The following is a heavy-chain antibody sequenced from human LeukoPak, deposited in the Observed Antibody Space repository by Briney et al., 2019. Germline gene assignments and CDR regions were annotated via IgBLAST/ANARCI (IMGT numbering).Heavy chain of an antibody. CDR3: ARGTTVTSFDY. Sequence: PAETLSLTCTVSGGSISSYYWSWIRQPPGKGLEWIGYIYCSGSTNYNPSLKSRVTISVDTSKNQFSLKLSSVTAADTAVYYCARGTTVTSFDYWGQGTLVTVSS. CDR1: GGSISSYY. J-gene: IGHJ4*02. CDR2: IYCSGST. V-gene: IGHV4-59*01. D-gene: IGHD4-17*01.